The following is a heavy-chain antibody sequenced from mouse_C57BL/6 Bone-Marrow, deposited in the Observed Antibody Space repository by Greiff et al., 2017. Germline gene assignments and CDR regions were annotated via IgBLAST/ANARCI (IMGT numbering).Heavy chain of an antibody. CDR2: IYPVSGET. V-gene: IGHV1-11*01. D-gene: IGHD1-1*01. Sequence: QVQLQQSGAELASPGASVTLSCKASGYTFTDHIMNWVKKRPGQGLEWIGRIYPVSGETNYNQKFMGKATFSVARSSSTVYMVLNSLTSEAPAVXYCGRDDITTVVATNYYAMDYWGQGTSVTVSS. J-gene: IGHJ4*01. CDR3: GRDDITTVVATNYYAMDY. CDR1: GYTFTDHI.